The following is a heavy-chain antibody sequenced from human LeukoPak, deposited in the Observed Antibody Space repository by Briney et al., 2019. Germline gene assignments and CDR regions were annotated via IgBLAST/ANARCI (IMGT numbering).Heavy chain of an antibody. D-gene: IGHD6-19*01. J-gene: IGHJ4*02. V-gene: IGHV4-59*12. CDR1: GGSISSYY. Sequence: SETLSLTRTVSGGSISSYYWSWIRQPPGKGLEWIGYIYYSGSTNYNPSLKSRVTISVDTSKRQISLRLTSVTAADTAVYYCARAAIVGYSTDWRPFDRWGQGTLVTVSS. CDR2: IYYSGST. CDR3: ARAAIVGYSTDWRPFDR.